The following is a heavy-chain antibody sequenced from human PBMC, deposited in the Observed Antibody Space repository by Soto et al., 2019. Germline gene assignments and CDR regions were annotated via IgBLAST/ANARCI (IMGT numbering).Heavy chain of an antibody. J-gene: IGHJ3*02. D-gene: IGHD3-10*01. CDR1: GGSISSYY. CDR3: ARVRGGAFDI. Sequence: PSETLSLTCTVSGGSISSYYWSWIRQPPGKGLEWIGYIYYSGSTNYNPSLKSRVTISVDTSKNQFSLKLSSVTAADTAVYYCARVRGGAFDIWRQVQMVTVSS. V-gene: IGHV4-59*01. CDR2: IYYSGST.